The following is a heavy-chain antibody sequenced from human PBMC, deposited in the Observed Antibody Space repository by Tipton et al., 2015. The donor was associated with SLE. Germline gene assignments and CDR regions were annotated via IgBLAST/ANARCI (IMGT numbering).Heavy chain of an antibody. Sequence: TLSLTCTVSGGSISSHYWSWIRQPPGKGLEWIGSIYYSGSTYYNPSLKSRVTVSVDTSKNQFSLKLSSVTAADTAVYYCARCGYGGYAAFADWGQGTLVTVPS. V-gene: IGHV4-59*05. CDR2: IYYSGST. D-gene: IGHD5-12*01. CDR1: GGSISSHY. J-gene: IGHJ4*02. CDR3: ARCGYGGYAAFAD.